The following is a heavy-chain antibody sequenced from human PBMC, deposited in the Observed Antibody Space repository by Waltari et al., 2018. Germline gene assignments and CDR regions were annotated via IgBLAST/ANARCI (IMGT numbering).Heavy chain of an antibody. CDR2: IMTDGSEE. CDR3: ARDQWFAFDI. J-gene: IGHJ3*02. V-gene: IGHV3-7*01. CDR1: ASSLSSYW. Sequence: VQLVETGGGLVQPGGSLCLSSAPSASSLSSYWMSWARQAPGKGLEWVANIMTDGSEEYYVDSVRGRFTISRDNAKNSLFLQMNSLRPEDTAVYYCARDQWFAFDIWGQGTMVTVSS. D-gene: IGHD3-22*01.